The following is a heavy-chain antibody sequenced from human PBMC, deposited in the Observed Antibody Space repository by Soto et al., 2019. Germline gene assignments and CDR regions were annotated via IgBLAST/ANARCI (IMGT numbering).Heavy chain of an antibody. Sequence: QVQLVQSGAEVKKPGASVKVSCKASGYTFTSYGISWVRQAPGQGLEWMGWISAYNGNTNYAQKLQGRVTMTTDTSTSTAYMELRSLRSDDTSVYYCARDPYHSGHIVVVPAAYFDLWGRGTLVTVSS. V-gene: IGHV1-18*01. CDR3: ARDPYHSGHIVVVPAAYFDL. CDR2: ISAYNGNT. J-gene: IGHJ2*01. CDR1: GYTFTSYG. D-gene: IGHD2-2*01.